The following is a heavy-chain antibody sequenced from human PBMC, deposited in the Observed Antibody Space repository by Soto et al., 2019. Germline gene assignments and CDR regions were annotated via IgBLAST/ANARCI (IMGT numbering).Heavy chain of an antibody. CDR1: GDSIFNYY. CDR3: ARDKITGLFDY. J-gene: IGHJ4*02. Sequence: SETLSLTCTVSGDSIFNYYWNWIRQPPGRELEWIGFTHHSGNAMYNPSLKSRITMSVDTSKNQFSLKLSSVTAADTAVYYCARDKITGLFDYWGQGTLVTVSS. D-gene: IGHD2-8*02. V-gene: IGHV4-59*12. CDR2: THHSGNA.